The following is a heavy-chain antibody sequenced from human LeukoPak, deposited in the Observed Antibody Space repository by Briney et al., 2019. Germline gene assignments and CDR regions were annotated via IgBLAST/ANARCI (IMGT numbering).Heavy chain of an antibody. CDR1: GFTFSSYG. V-gene: IGHV3-30*18. J-gene: IGHJ3*02. CDR3: AKEGSLSDAFDI. CDR2: ISYDGSNK. Sequence: GGSLRLSCAASGFTFSSYGMHWVRQGPGKGLEWVAVISYDGSNKYYADSVKGRFTISRDNSKNTLYLQMNSLRAEDTAVYYCAKEGSLSDAFDIWGQGTMVTVSS. D-gene: IGHD3-16*02.